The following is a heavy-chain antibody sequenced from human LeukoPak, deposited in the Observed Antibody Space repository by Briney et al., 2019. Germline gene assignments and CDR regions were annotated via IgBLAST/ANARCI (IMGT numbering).Heavy chain of an antibody. CDR2: IYHGGST. CDR3: AKGEDHGSGTVHFAS. J-gene: IGHJ4*02. D-gene: IGHD3-10*01. Sequence: PSGTLSLTCAVSGGSISSSNWWRWVRQPPGKGLEWIGEIYHGGSTNYNPSLKSRVAMSVDRSRNQFSLNLSSVTAADTAVYYCAKGEDHGSGTVHFASWGQGTLVTVSS. CDR1: GGSISSSNW. V-gene: IGHV4-4*02.